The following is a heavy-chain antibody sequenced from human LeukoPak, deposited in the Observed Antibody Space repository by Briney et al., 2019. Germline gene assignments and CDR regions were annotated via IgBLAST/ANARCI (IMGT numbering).Heavy chain of an antibody. D-gene: IGHD5-18*01. J-gene: IGHJ5*02. V-gene: IGHV1-46*01. CDR3: ARDASVDTAMAHNWFDP. CDR2: INPSGGST. Sequence: ASVKVSCKASGYTFTSYYMHWVRQAPGQGLEWMGLINPSGGSTSYAQKFQGRVTMTRDTSTSTVYMELSSLRSEDTAVYYCARDASVDTAMAHNWFDPWGQGTLVTVSS. CDR1: GYTFTSYY.